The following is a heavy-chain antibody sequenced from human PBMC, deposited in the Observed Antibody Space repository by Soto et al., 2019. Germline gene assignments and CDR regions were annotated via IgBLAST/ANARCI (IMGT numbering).Heavy chain of an antibody. CDR2: INHSGST. Sequence: SETLSLTCAVYGGSFSGYYWSWIRQPPGKGLEWIGEINHSGSTNYNPSLKSRVTISVDTSKNQFSLKLSSVTAADTAMYYCAKSGDYIFEYWGQGTVVTVSS. V-gene: IGHV4-34*01. CDR1: GGSFSGYY. D-gene: IGHD4-17*01. J-gene: IGHJ4*02. CDR3: AKSGDYIFEY.